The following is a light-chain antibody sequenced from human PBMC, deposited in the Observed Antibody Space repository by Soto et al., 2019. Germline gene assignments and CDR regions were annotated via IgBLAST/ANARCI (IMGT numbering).Light chain of an antibody. CDR2: DAS. J-gene: IGKJ4*01. Sequence: DIQMTQSPSSLSASVGDRLTITCQASQDISNYLNWYQQKPGKAPKLLIYDASNLETGVPSRFSRSGSGTDFTFTISSLHSEDIATYYCQQYDNLPLTFGGGTKVDI. CDR1: QDISNY. CDR3: QQYDNLPLT. V-gene: IGKV1-33*01.